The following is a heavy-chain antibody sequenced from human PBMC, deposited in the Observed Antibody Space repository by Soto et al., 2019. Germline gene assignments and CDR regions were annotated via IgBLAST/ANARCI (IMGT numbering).Heavy chain of an antibody. J-gene: IGHJ4*02. V-gene: IGHV3-33*01. CDR1: GFFFSTYG. CDR3: ASEFDGSGRYFDY. Sequence: QVQLEESGGGVVQPGRSLRLSCAASGFFFSTYGMNWVRQAPGKGLEWVALIWSHGNAERYAASVRGRFTISRDNSKNTLYLQMNSLRVEDTAVYYCASEFDGSGRYFDYWGQGTLVTVSS. CDR2: IWSHGNAE. D-gene: IGHD2-2*03.